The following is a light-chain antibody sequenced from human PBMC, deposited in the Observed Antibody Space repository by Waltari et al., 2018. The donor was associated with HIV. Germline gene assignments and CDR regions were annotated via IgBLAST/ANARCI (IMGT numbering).Light chain of an antibody. J-gene: IGLJ3*02. CDR3: QTTDRGDNFAWL. CDR1: ALAKRF. V-gene: IGLV3-25*03. CDR2: RAN. Sequence: SYELTQPPSVSVSPGQTARLTCSGDALAKRFTFWYQQLRALAAVLVMCRANERPSGIPRRSSGSTSGTTVTLTISGVQAEDEADYYCQTTDRGDNFAWLFGGGTTLTAL.